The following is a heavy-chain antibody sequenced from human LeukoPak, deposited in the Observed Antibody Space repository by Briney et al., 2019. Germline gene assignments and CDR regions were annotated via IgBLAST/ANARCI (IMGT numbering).Heavy chain of an antibody. CDR2: INSKIDGGTT. CDR3: TTDIVGTIIVGIDY. J-gene: IGHJ4*02. V-gene: IGHV3-15*01. Sequence: GGSLRLSCAASGFNFTDARMSWVRQAPGKGLEWVGRINSKIDGGTTHYAAPVKGRFTISRDDSKNTVHLQMNSLKTEDSALYYCTTDIVGTIIVGIDYWDQGTLVTVSS. D-gene: IGHD1-26*01. CDR1: GFNFTDAR.